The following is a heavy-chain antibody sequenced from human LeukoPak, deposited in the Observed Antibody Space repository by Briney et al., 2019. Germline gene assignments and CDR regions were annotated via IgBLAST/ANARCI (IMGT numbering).Heavy chain of an antibody. CDR2: IIPIFGTA. CDR1: GGTFSSYA. D-gene: IGHD2-2*01. J-gene: IGHJ4*02. Sequence: SVKVSCKASGGTFSSYAISWVRQAPGQGLEWMGGIIPIFGTANYAQKFQDRVTITADESTSTAYMELSSLRSEDTAVYYCASGPHCSSTSCYFSGYYFDYWGQGTLVTVSA. CDR3: ASGPHCSSTSCYFSGYYFDY. V-gene: IGHV1-69*13.